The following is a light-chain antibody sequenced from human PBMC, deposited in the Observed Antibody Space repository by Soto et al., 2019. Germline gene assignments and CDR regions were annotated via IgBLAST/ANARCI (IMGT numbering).Light chain of an antibody. CDR3: SSYAGSNTLCV. CDR1: SSDVGGYNY. CDR2: EVS. J-gene: IGLJ1*01. Sequence: QSALTQPPSASGSPQQSVTISCTGTSSDVGGYNYVSWYQQHPGKAPKLMIYEVSKRPSGVPDRFSGSKSGNTASLTVSGLQAEDESDYDCSSYAGSNTLCVFGTGTEVTVL. V-gene: IGLV2-8*01.